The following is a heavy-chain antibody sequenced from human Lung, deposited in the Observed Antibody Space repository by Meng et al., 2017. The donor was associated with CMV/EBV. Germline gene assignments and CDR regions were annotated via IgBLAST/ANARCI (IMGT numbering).Heavy chain of an antibody. CDR2: VVPLFGTA. D-gene: IGHD6-13*01. Sequence: SVKVSCKTSGNVFSTFAVSWLRQAPGQGLEWMGGVVPLFGTANYAQKFQGRVTITADASTTTAYMELRSLKSEDTAIYFCARDVPRAGGAGSQFDFWGQGTXVTVSS. CDR1: GNVFSTFA. J-gene: IGHJ4*02. CDR3: ARDVPRAGGAGSQFDF. V-gene: IGHV1-69*13.